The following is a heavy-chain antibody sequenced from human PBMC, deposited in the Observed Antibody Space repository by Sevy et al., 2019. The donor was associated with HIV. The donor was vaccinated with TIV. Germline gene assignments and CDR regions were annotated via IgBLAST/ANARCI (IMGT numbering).Heavy chain of an antibody. CDR3: ARDVRGEGIRPGDLDY. D-gene: IGHD3-10*02. Sequence: GGSLRLSCAASGFTFSNYGMQWVRQAPGKGLEWVALIWNDGSNKYYADSVKGRFTTSRDNSSSTLYLQMNSLRAEDTGVYYCARDVRGEGIRPGDLDYWGQETLVTVSS. J-gene: IGHJ4*02. CDR1: GFTFSNYG. V-gene: IGHV3-33*01. CDR2: IWNDGSNK.